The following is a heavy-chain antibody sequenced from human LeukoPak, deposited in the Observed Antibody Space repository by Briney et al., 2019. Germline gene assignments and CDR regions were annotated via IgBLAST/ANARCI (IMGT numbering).Heavy chain of an antibody. CDR3: ASGVLANDFDY. J-gene: IGHJ4*02. V-gene: IGHV4-61*02. D-gene: IGHD3-3*02. Sequence: SETLSLTCTVSGGSISSGSYYWSWIRQPAGKGLEWIGRIYTSGSTNCNPSLKSRVTISVDTSKNQFSLKLNSVTAADTAVYYCASGVLANDFDYSGQGTLVTVSS. CDR1: GGSISSGSYY. CDR2: IYTSGST.